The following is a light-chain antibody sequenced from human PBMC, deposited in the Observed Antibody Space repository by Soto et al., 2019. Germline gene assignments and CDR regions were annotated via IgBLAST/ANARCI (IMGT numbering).Light chain of an antibody. CDR1: SSDVGGYNY. CDR3: SSYAGSRIVV. V-gene: IGLV2-8*01. Sequence: QSVLTQPPSASGSPGQSVTISCTGTSSDVGGYNYVSWYQQHSGKAPKLMISEVNKRPSGVPDRFSGSKSGNTASLTVSGLQAEDEADYYCSSYAGSRIVVFGGGTKVTVL. J-gene: IGLJ2*01. CDR2: EVN.